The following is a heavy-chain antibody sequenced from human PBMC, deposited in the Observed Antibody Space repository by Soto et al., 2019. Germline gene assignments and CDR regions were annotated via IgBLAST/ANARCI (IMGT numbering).Heavy chain of an antibody. D-gene: IGHD3-10*01. CDR2: LDQGGGEK. V-gene: IGHV3-7*05. J-gene: IGHJ5*02. CDR3: ERGGNWFEP. CDR1: EFSFSDYW. Sequence: PGGSLRLSCAASEFSFSDYWTAWVRPAPGKGLEWVANLDQGGGEKHYGDSVKGRFTISRDNAKNSLYLQMNSLRAEDTAVYYCERGGNWFEPWGQGTLVTVSS.